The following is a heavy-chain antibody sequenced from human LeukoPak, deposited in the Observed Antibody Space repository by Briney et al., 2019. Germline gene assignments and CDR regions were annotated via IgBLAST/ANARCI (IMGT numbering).Heavy chain of an antibody. CDR1: GFTFSSSW. Sequence: GGSLRLSCAASGFTFSSSWMTWVRQAPGKGLGWVAHIKEDGSDKYYVDSVTGRFTISRDNTENSLYLQMSSLRAEDTAVYYCATWNSDWEFAYWGQGTLVSVSS. CDR3: ATWNSDWEFAY. J-gene: IGHJ4*02. V-gene: IGHV3-7*05. D-gene: IGHD1/OR15-1a*01. CDR2: IKEDGSDK.